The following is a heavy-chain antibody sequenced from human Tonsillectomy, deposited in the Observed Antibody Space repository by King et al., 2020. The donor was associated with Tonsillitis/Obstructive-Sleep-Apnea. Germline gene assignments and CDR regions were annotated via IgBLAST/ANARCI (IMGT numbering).Heavy chain of an antibody. J-gene: IGHJ4*02. CDR1: GFTFSSYE. CDR2: ISSSGSTI. V-gene: IGHV3-48*03. Sequence: VQLVESGGGLVQPGGSLRLSCAASGFTFSSYEMNWVRQAPGKGLEWVSYISSSGSTIYYADSVKGRFTISRDNAKNSLYLQMNSLRAEETAVYYCARLHPMVWGVIIEDYWGQGTLVTVYS. CDR3: ARLHPMVWGVIIEDY. D-gene: IGHD3-10*01.